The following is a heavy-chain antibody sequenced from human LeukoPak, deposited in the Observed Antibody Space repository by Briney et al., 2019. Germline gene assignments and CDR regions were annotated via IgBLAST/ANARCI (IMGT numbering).Heavy chain of an antibody. J-gene: IGHJ4*02. Sequence: PSETLSLTCTVSGGSISSYSWSWIRQPPGKGLEWIGSIYHSGSTYYNPSLKSRVTISVDRSKNQFSLKLSSVTAADTAVYYCAXGYSWTRFDYWGQGTLVTVSS. V-gene: IGHV4-30-2*01. CDR3: AXGYSWTRFDY. CDR1: GGSISSYS. CDR2: IYHSGST. D-gene: IGHD1-1*01.